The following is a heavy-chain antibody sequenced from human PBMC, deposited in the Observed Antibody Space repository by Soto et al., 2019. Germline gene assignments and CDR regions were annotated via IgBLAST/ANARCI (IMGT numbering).Heavy chain of an antibody. J-gene: IGHJ2*01. D-gene: IGHD2-8*02. Sequence: QMQLQESGPGLVKPSETLSLKCAVSGGSISSSSYYWCWIRQSPGKAPEWIGSLFYSGSPYFNPSLNSRVSIFVDTSKNEFSLTLRSVTAADTAVYYCARQVLGGMAGYFDLWGRGTLVTVSS. V-gene: IGHV4-39*01. CDR2: LFYSGSP. CDR3: ARQVLGGMAGYFDL. CDR1: GGSISSSSYY.